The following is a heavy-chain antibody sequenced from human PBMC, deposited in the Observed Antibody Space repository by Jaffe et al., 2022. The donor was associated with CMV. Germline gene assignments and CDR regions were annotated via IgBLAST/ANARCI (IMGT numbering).Heavy chain of an antibody. CDR1: GFTFSSYW. V-gene: IGHV3-7*03. CDR3: ARDRAREEDVTIFGVVIIGRYYYYYMDV. CDR2: IKQDGSEK. D-gene: IGHD3-3*01. Sequence: EVQLVESGGGLVQPGGSLRLSCAASGFTFSSYWMSWVRQAPGKGLEWVANIKQDGSEKYYVDSVKGRFTISRDNAKNSLYLQMNSLRAEDTAVYYCARDRAREEDVTIFGVVIIGRYYYYYMDVWGKGTTVTVSS. J-gene: IGHJ6*03.